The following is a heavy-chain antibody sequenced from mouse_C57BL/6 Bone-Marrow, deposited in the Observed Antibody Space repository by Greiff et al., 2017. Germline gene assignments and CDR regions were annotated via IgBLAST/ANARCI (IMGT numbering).Heavy chain of an antibody. CDR2: IDPENGDT. J-gene: IGHJ3*01. Sequence: QLQQSGAELVRPGASVKLSCTASGFNIKDDYMHWVKQRPEQGLEWIGWIDPENGDTEYASKFQGKATITADTSSNTAYLQLSSLTSEDTAVYYCTVYGNYEAYWGQGTLVTVSA. CDR3: TVYGNYEAY. D-gene: IGHD2-1*01. V-gene: IGHV14-4*01. CDR1: GFNIKDDY.